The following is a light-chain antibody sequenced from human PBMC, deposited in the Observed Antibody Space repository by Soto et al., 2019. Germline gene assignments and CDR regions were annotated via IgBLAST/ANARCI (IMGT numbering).Light chain of an antibody. CDR1: QSVSSN. J-gene: IGKJ5*01. Sequence: EIVMTQSPSTLSVPTGERATLSCRASQSVSSNLAWYQQKPGQAPRLLIYGASTRATGIPARFSGSGSGTEFTLTISSLQSEDFAVYYCQHYNNWPLTFGQGTRLAIK. CDR3: QHYNNWPLT. V-gene: IGKV3-15*01. CDR2: GAS.